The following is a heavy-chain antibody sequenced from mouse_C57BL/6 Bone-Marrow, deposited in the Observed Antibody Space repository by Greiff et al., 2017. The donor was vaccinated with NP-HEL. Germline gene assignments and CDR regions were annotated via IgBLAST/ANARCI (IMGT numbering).Heavy chain of an antibody. CDR3: ARDYGTGR. V-gene: IGHV5-17*01. CDR1: GFTFSDYG. D-gene: IGHD1-1*02. CDR2: ISSGSSTI. J-gene: IGHJ4*01. Sequence: EVQLVESGGGLVKPGGSLKLSCAASGFTFSDYGMHWVRQAPEKGLEWVAYISSGSSTIYYADTVKGRFTISRDNAKNTLFLQMTSRRSEDTAMYYCARDYGTGRWGQGTSVTVSS.